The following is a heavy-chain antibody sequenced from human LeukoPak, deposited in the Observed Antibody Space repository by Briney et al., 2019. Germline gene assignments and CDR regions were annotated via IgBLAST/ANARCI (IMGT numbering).Heavy chain of an antibody. CDR2: ICSSGDSI. J-gene: IGHJ3*02. Sequence: GGSLRLSCAASGFSLTTYEMNWVRQAPGKGLEWVSYICSSGDSIYYADSVKGRFTISRDNAKNSLSLQMNSLRAEDKAIYYCARDRRVGATWSVGAFDIWGQGTTVTVSS. CDR3: ARDRRVGATWSVGAFDI. D-gene: IGHD1-26*01. CDR1: GFSLTTYE. V-gene: IGHV3-48*03.